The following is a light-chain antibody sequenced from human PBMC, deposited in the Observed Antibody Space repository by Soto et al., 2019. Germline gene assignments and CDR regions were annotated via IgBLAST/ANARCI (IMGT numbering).Light chain of an antibody. CDR1: QSVSSN. J-gene: IGKJ5*01. CDR2: GAS. V-gene: IGKV3-15*01. CDR3: QQRSNWIT. Sequence: ETVMTQSPATLSVSPGEGATLSCRASQSVSSNLAWYQQKPGQAPRLLIYGASTRATGIPGRFSGSGSGTDFTLTINRLEPEDFAVYYCQQRSNWITFGQGTRLEIK.